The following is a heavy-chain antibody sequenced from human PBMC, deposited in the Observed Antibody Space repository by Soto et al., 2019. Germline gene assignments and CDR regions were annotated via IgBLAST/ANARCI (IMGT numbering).Heavy chain of an antibody. CDR3: ARDGEDYYSGLDA. D-gene: IGHD4-17*01. CDR2: IYHAGST. J-gene: IGHJ6*02. V-gene: IGHV4-38-2*02. Sequence: SETLSLTCSVSGYSITSGYYWGWTRQPPGKGLEWIGNIYHAGSTYYSPSLKSRAIISIASPRNSFSLELSSLTAADTAVYYCARDGEDYYSGLDAWGQGTTVTVSS. CDR1: GYSITSGYY.